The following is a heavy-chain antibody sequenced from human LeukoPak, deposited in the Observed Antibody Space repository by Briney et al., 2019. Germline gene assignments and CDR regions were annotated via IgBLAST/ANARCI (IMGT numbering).Heavy chain of an antibody. Sequence: PGGSLRLSCAGSGFIFSGSAIHWVRQASGKGLEWVGRIRSKVDSYATVYAASVQGRFTISRDDSKNTAYPQMSSLKTEDTAVYYCTKTVPSGHYYYMDVWGKGTTVTVSS. CDR3: TKTVPSGHYYYMDV. J-gene: IGHJ6*03. D-gene: IGHD4-11*01. CDR2: IRSKVDSYAT. CDR1: GFIFSGSA. V-gene: IGHV3-73*01.